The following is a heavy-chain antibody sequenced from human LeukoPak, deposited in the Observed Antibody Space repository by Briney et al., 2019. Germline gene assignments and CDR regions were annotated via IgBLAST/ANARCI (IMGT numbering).Heavy chain of an antibody. D-gene: IGHD3-10*01. CDR2: IYYSGST. V-gene: IGHV4-31*03. Sequence: SETLSLTCTVSGGSISSGGYYWSWIRQHPGTGLEWIGYIYYSGSTYYNPSLKSRVTISVDTSKNQFSLKLSSVTAADTAVYYCARDVGRSSGSDYYMDVWGKGTTVTVSS. CDR3: ARDVGRSSGSDYYMDV. CDR1: GGSISSGGYY. J-gene: IGHJ6*03.